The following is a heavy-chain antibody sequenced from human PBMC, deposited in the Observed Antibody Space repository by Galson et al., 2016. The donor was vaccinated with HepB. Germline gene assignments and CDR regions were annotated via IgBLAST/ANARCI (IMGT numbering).Heavy chain of an antibody. V-gene: IGHV3-48*02. D-gene: IGHD3-10*01. CDR1: GFNFRSYS. Sequence: SLRLSCAASGFNFRSYSMNWVRQAPGKGLEWLSYISISSSTIYYADSVKGRFTISRDNAKNSLYLQMNSLRDEDMAVYYCATVWLRELYSLSMDVWGQGTTVTVSS. J-gene: IGHJ6*02. CDR3: ATVWLRELYSLSMDV. CDR2: ISISSSTI.